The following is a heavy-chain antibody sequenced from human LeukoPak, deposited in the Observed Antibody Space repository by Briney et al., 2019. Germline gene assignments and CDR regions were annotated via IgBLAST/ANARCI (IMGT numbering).Heavy chain of an antibody. CDR2: ISSSSSYT. CDR3: AKRGAGATLDY. V-gene: IGHV3-11*06. CDR1: GFTFSDYY. J-gene: IGHJ4*02. Sequence: GSLRLSCAASGFTFSDYYMSWIRQAPGKGLEWVSFISSSSSYTNYADSVKGRFTISRDNAKNSLYLQMNSLRAEDTAVYYCAKRGAGATLDYWGQGALVTVSS. D-gene: IGHD4/OR15-4a*01.